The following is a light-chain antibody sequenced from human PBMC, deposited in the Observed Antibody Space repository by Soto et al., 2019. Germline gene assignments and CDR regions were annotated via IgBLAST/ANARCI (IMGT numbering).Light chain of an antibody. Sequence: DIQMTQSPSSLSAFVGDRVTITCRASRGIGDRLAWFQQKPGKAPQFLIQAASNLQSGVPSRFSGSGSGTEFILSINSLQPEDFATYYCQQSSEATWTFGQGTKVDIK. CDR2: AAS. V-gene: IGKV1-12*01. CDR3: QQSSEATWT. J-gene: IGKJ1*01. CDR1: RGIGDR.